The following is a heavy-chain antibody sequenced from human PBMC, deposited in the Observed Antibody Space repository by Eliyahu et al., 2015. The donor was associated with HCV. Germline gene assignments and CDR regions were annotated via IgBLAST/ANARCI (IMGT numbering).Heavy chain of an antibody. CDR3: ARDRCSGGSCYSFDY. V-gene: IGHV4-4*02. Sequence: QVQLQESGPGLVKPSGTLSLTCAVSGGXXSSSNXWSWVRQPPGKGLEWIGEIYHSGSTNYNPSLKSRVTISVDKSKNQFSLKLSSVTAADTAVYYCARDRCSGGSCYSFDYWGQGTLVTVSS. J-gene: IGHJ4*02. CDR1: GGXXSSSNX. CDR2: IYHSGST. D-gene: IGHD2-15*01.